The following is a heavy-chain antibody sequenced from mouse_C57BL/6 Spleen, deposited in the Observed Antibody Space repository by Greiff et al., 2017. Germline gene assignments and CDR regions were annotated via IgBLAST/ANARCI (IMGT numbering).Heavy chain of an antibody. Sequence: EVKLMESGAELVRPGASVKLSCTASGFNIKDYYMHWVKQRPEQGLEWIGRIDPEDGDTEYAPKFQGQATMTADTSSNTAYLQLSSLTSEDTAVYYCTTCYSNYGFAYWGQGTLVTVSA. CDR3: TTCYSNYGFAY. CDR1: GFNIKDYY. CDR2: IDPEDGDT. V-gene: IGHV14-1*01. D-gene: IGHD2-5*01. J-gene: IGHJ3*01.